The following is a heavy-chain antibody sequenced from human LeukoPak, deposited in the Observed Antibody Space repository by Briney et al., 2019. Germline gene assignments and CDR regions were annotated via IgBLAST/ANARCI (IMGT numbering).Heavy chain of an antibody. Sequence: SETLSLTCTVSGASISGYFWSWIRQPPGKGLECIGYIYYTGDTNYNPSLKRRVTISVDTSKNQFSLKVISVTAADTAVYYCARVRDGYNYFLDAFDIWGHGTVVTVSS. V-gene: IGHV4-59*01. CDR3: ARVRDGYNYFLDAFDI. CDR1: GASISGYF. CDR2: IYYTGDT. J-gene: IGHJ3*02. D-gene: IGHD5-24*01.